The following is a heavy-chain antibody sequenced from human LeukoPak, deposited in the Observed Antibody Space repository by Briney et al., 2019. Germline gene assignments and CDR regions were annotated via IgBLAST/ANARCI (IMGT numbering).Heavy chain of an antibody. D-gene: IGHD3-22*01. CDR3: ARMVYYYDSSGYYPDY. Sequence: GGSVRVSCKASGYTFTSYGMSWVRQAPGQGVEWVGGISAYNGNTNYAQKLQGRVTMTREKAKRRAYMEVRSLRSDDTAVYYCARMVYYYDSSGYYPDYWGQGTLVTVSS. J-gene: IGHJ4*02. CDR2: ISAYNGNT. CDR1: GYTFTSYG. V-gene: IGHV1-18*01.